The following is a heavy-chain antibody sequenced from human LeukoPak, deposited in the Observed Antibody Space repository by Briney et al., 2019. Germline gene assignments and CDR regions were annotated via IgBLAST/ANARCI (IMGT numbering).Heavy chain of an antibody. J-gene: IGHJ3*02. Sequence: ASVKVSCKASGYTFTSYGISWVRQAPGQGLEWMGWISAYNGNTNYAQKLQGRVTMTTDTSTSTAYMELRSLRSDDTAVYYCARGESLAAGTEDDAFDIWGQGTMVTVSS. CDR2: ISAYNGNT. V-gene: IGHV1-18*01. D-gene: IGHD6-13*01. CDR1: GYTFTSYG. CDR3: ARGESLAAGTEDDAFDI.